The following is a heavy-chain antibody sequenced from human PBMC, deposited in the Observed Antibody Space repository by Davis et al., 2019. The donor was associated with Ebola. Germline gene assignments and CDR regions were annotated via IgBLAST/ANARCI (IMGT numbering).Heavy chain of an antibody. V-gene: IGHV3-33*01. D-gene: IGHD6-19*01. Sequence: PGGSLRLSCAASGFTFSSYGMHWVRQAPGKGLEWVAVIWYDGSNKYYADSVKGRFTISRDNSKNTLYLQMNSLRAEDTAVYYCARGRGAVAEAFDYWGQGTLVTVSS. CDR3: ARGRGAVAEAFDY. J-gene: IGHJ4*02. CDR2: IWYDGSNK. CDR1: GFTFSSYG.